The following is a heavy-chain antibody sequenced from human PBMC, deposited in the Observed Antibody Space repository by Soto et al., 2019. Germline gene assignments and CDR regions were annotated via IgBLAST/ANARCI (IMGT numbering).Heavy chain of an antibody. CDR1: GYAFTTYG. V-gene: IGHV1-18*01. J-gene: IGHJ4*02. CDR2: ISAHNGNT. Sequence: QVHLVQSGAEVKKPGASVKVSCKGSGYAFTTYGITWVRQAPGQGLEWMGWISAHNGNTNYAQKLQVRVTVPRDTSTSTAYMELRSLRSDATAVYYCARGRYGDYWGQGALVTVSS. CDR3: ARGRYGDY. D-gene: IGHD1-1*01.